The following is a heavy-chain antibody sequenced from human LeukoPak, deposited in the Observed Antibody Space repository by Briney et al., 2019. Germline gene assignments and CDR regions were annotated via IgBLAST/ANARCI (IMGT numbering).Heavy chain of an antibody. CDR3: ARDRRPSYDTSGYYFPGEY. V-gene: IGHV1-46*01. CDR2: INPSGGIT. D-gene: IGHD3-22*01. Sequence: ASVKVSCKASGYTFTSYGISWVRQAPGQGLEWMAIINPSGGITTYAQKFQGRVTLTRDTSTNTVYMDLSSLRSDDTAVYYCARDRRPSYDTSGYYFPGEYWGQGTLVTVSS. CDR1: GYTFTSYG. J-gene: IGHJ4*02.